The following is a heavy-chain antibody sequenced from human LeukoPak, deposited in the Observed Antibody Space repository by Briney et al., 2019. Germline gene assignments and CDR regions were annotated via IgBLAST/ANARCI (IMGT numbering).Heavy chain of an antibody. CDR3: ARVPKWEQLDAFAI. D-gene: IGHD1-26*01. Sequence: GGSLRLSCAASGFTFSSYWMHWVRQAPGKGLVWVSRINSDGSSTSYADSVKGRFTVSRDNAKSTLYLQMNSLRAEDTAVYYSARVPKWEQLDAFAIWGQGTMATVSS. CDR2: INSDGSST. J-gene: IGHJ3*02. CDR1: GFTFSSYW. V-gene: IGHV3-74*01.